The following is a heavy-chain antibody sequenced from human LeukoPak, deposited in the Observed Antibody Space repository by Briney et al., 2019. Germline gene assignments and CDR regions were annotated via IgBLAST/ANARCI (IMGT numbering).Heavy chain of an antibody. D-gene: IGHD2-15*01. CDR3: ARGPFIGAFDI. V-gene: IGHV1-69*01. Sequence: GASVKVSCKASGGTFSSYAMSWVRQAPGQGLEWMGGIIPIFGTANYAQKFQGRVTITADESTSTAYMELSSLRSEDTAVYYCARGPFIGAFDIWGQGTMVTVSS. CDR1: GGTFSSYA. CDR2: IIPIFGTA. J-gene: IGHJ3*02.